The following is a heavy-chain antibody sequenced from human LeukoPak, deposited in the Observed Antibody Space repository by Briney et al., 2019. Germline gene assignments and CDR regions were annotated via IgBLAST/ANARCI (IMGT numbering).Heavy chain of an antibody. CDR1: GYTFTSYG. J-gene: IGHJ4*02. Sequence: GASVKVSCKASGYTFTSYGISWVRQAPGQGLEWMGWISAYNGNTNYAQKLQGRVTMTTDTSTSTAYMELRSLRSDDTAVYYRARDRARRYYDSSGYPSYLDFDYWGQGTLVTVSS. D-gene: IGHD3-22*01. CDR3: ARDRARRYYDSSGYPSYLDFDY. V-gene: IGHV1-18*01. CDR2: ISAYNGNT.